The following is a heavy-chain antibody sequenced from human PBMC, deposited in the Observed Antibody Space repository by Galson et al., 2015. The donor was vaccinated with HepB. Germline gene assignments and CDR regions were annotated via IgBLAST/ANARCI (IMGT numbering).Heavy chain of an antibody. CDR3: ARARYHISPPEF. V-gene: IGHV1-18*01. D-gene: IGHD3-9*01. CDR1: GYTFNSYG. J-gene: IGHJ4*02. Sequence: SVKVSCKASGYTFNSYGITWVRQAPGQGLEWMGWISVYNGNTDYAQKFQGRVTMTTDTSTSTAYMELRSLRSDDTAVYYCARARYHISPPEFWGQGTLVPVSS. CDR2: ISVYNGNT.